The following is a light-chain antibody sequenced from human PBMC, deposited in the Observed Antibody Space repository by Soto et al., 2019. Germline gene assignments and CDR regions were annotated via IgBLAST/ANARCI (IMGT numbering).Light chain of an antibody. CDR3: NSYADSNNLV. Sequence: QSALTQPPSASGSPGQSVTISCTGTSSDVGGYNYVSWYQQHPGKAPKLMIFEVSQRPSGVPDRFSGSKSGNTASLTVSGPQAEDEADYYCNSYADSNNLVFGGGTKLTVL. V-gene: IGLV2-8*01. CDR2: EVS. J-gene: IGLJ2*01. CDR1: SSDVGGYNY.